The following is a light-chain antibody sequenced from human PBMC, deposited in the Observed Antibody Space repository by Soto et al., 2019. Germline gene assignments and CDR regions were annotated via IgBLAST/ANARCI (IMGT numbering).Light chain of an antibody. CDR2: DAS. CDR1: QSVSSY. CDR3: QQRSNWPIP. V-gene: IGKV3-11*01. J-gene: IGKJ5*01. Sequence: VVTQSPSSLSVSPGDRGNISCRASQSVSSYLALYQQKPGQAPRLLIYDASNRATGIPARFSGSGSGTDFPLTISSLEPEDFAVYYCQQRSNWPIPFGQGTRLEIK.